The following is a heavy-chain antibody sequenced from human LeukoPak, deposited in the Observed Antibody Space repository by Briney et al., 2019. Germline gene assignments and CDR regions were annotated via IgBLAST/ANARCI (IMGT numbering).Heavy chain of an antibody. V-gene: IGHV3-21*01. CDR3: ARERWLGQWLGQFGY. CDR1: GFTFSSYS. D-gene: IGHD6-19*01. Sequence: GGSLRLSCAASGFTFSSYSMNWVRQAPGKGLEWVSSISSSSSYIYYADSVKGRFTISRDNAKNSLYLRMNSLRAEDTAVYYCARERWLGQWLGQFGYWGQGTLVTVSS. J-gene: IGHJ4*02. CDR2: ISSSSSYI.